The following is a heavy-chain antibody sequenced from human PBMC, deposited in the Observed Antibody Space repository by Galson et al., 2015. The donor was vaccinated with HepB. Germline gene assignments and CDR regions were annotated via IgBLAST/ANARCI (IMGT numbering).Heavy chain of an antibody. V-gene: IGHV1-2*02. CDR2: ISLKNGGT. D-gene: IGHD5-24*01. J-gene: IGHJ4*02. Sequence: SVKVSCKASGFTFTDYYIHWVRQAPGQGLEWMGEISLKNGGTKFAQKFQGRVSMTRDTSITTTYMDLTRLTLDDTALYFCARDDGRDGYNAFDYWGQGTLVTVSS. CDR3: ARDDGRDGYNAFDY. CDR1: GFTFTDYY.